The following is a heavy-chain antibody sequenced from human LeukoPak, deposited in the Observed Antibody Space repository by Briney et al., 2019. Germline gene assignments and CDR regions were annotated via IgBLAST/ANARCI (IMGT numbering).Heavy chain of an antibody. CDR2: IRSNGDTT. D-gene: IGHD1-1*01. J-gene: IGHJ4*02. Sequence: GGSLRLACAASGFTFSSIAMTWVRQAPGKGLEWVSSIRSNGDTTYNADSVKGRFTISRDNSKNTLYLQMNSLRVEDTAIYYCAKGQELDDGVFDSWGQGTLVTVSS. CDR3: AKGQELDDGVFDS. CDR1: GFTFSSIA. V-gene: IGHV3-23*01.